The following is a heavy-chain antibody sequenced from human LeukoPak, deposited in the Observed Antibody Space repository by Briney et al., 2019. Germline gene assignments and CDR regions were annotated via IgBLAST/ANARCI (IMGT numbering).Heavy chain of an antibody. Sequence: AGSLRLSSGAAGFASSSDSMRCDRRPPGGGLEWVSAIIGSGGSTYYTDSVKGRFTISRDNSKNTLYLQMNSLRAEDTAVYYCAKDRLGSGSYYLNWFDPWGQGTLVTVSS. D-gene: IGHD3-10*01. J-gene: IGHJ5*02. CDR1: GFASSSDS. CDR3: AKDRLGSGSYYLNWFDP. CDR2: IIGSGGST. V-gene: IGHV3-23*01.